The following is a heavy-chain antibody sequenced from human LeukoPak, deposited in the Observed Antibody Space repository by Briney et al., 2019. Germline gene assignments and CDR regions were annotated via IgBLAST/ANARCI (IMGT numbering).Heavy chain of an antibody. Sequence: SGGSLRLSCAASGFTFSSYEMNWVRQAPGKGLEWVSYISSSGSTIYYADSVKGRFTISRDNAKNTLCLQMNSLRAEDTAVYYCAKDRYGGNSPTYFHYWGQGTLVTVSS. V-gene: IGHV3-48*03. CDR3: AKDRYGGNSPTYFHY. CDR2: ISSSGSTI. J-gene: IGHJ4*02. CDR1: GFTFSSYE. D-gene: IGHD4-23*01.